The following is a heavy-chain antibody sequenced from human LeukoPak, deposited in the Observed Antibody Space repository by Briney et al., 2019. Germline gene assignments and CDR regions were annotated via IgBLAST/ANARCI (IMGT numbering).Heavy chain of an antibody. CDR2: INPSGGST. D-gene: IGHD6-6*01. CDR1: GYTFTSYY. V-gene: IGHV1-46*01. J-gene: IGHJ4*02. Sequence: ASVKVSCKASGYTFTSYYMHWVRQAPGQGLEWMGIINPSGGSTSYAQKFQGRVTMTRDMSTSTVYMELSRLRSEDTAVYYCARDPSGIAARRGRFDYWGQGTLVTVSS. CDR3: ARDPSGIAARRGRFDY.